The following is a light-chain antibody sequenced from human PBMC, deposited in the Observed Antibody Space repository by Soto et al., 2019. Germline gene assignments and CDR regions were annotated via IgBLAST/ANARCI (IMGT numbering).Light chain of an antibody. Sequence: EVVMTQSPATLSVSPGERATLSCRVSQSVSSNLAWYQQKPGQSPRLLVYHASTRATGIPSRFSGSGSGTDFTLTISSLQSEDVAVYYCQQSTFWPQTFGQGTKVEIK. V-gene: IGKV3-15*01. CDR1: QSVSSN. CDR2: HAS. J-gene: IGKJ1*01. CDR3: QQSTFWPQT.